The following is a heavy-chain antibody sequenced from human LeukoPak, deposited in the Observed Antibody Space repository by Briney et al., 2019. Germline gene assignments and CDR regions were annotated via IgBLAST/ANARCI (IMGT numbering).Heavy chain of an antibody. D-gene: IGHD5-18*01. CDR3: ARGYSYLSRSFDY. Sequence: ETLSLTCAVYGGSFSGYYWSWIRQPPGKGLEWIGEINHSGSTNYNPSLKSRVTISVDTSKNQFSLKLSSVTAADTAVYYCARGYSYLSRSFDYWGQGTLVTVSS. CDR1: GGSFSGYY. J-gene: IGHJ4*02. V-gene: IGHV4-34*01. CDR2: INHSGST.